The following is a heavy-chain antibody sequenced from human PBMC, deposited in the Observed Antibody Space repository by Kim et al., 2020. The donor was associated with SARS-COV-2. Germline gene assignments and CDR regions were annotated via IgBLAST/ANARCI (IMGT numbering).Heavy chain of an antibody. J-gene: IGHJ6*02. Sequence: GGSLRLSCAASGFTFDDYAMHWVRQAPGKGLEWVSGISWNSGSIGYADSVKGRFTISRDNAKNSLYLQMNSLRAEDTALYYCAKLPTFYDDCWSGYPRSGYYYYGMDVWGQGTTVTVSS. CDR2: ISWNSGSI. CDR3: AKLPTFYDDCWSGYPRSGYYYYGMDV. D-gene: IGHD3-3*01. CDR1: GFTFDDYA. V-gene: IGHV3-9*01.